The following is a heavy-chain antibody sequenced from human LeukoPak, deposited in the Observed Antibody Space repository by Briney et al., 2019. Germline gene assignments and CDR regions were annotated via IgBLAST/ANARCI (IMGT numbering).Heavy chain of an antibody. CDR3: VRDHTGWSLDP. CDR1: GFIFSNYE. D-gene: IGHD6-19*01. V-gene: IGHV3-48*03. Sequence: GGSLRLSCAASGFIFSNYEMNWVRQAPGKGLEWVSFISSSGLSIYYADSVKGRFTISRDNAKNSLYLQMNSLRAEDTAVYYCVRDHTGWSLDPWGQGTLVTVSS. CDR2: ISSSGLSI. J-gene: IGHJ5*02.